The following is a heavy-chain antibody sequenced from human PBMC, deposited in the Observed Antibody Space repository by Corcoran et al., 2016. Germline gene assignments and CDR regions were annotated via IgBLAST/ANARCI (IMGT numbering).Heavy chain of an antibody. CDR2: IYHSGST. V-gene: IGHV4-38-2*02. J-gene: IGHJ5*02. CDR1: GYSISSGYY. Sequence: QVQLQESGPGLVKPSETLSLTCTVSGYSISSGYYWGWIRQPPGKGLEWIGSIYHSGSTYYNPSLKSRVTISVDTSKNQFSLKLSSVTAADTAVYYCARGGGPYVWFDPWGQGTLVTVSS. D-gene: IGHD3-16*01. CDR3: ARGGGPYVWFDP.